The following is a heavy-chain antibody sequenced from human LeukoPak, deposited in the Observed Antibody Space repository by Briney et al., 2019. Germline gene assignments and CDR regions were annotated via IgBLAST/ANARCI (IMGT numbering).Heavy chain of an antibody. J-gene: IGHJ4*02. CDR1: GGSISSYY. V-gene: IGHV4-59*08. D-gene: IGHD3-3*01. Sequence: SETLSLTCTVSGGSISSYYWSWIRQPPGKGLEWIGYIYYSGSTNYNPSLKSRVTISVDTSKNQFSLKLSSVTAADTAVYYCARSYYDFWSGYNADPYYFDYWGQGTLVTVSS. CDR3: ARSYYDFWSGYNADPYYFDY. CDR2: IYYSGST.